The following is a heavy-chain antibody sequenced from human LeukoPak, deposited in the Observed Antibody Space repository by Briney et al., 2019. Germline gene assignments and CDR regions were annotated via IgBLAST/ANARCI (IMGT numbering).Heavy chain of an antibody. D-gene: IGHD3-10*01. Sequence: PGRSLRLSCAASGFTFSSYSMIWVRQAPGKGLEWVSYISSSSSTIYYADSVKGRFTISRDNAKNSLYLQMNSLRDKDTAVYYCARDLSGRYAFDIWGQGTMVTVSS. CDR3: ARDLSGRYAFDI. J-gene: IGHJ3*02. CDR1: GFTFSSYS. V-gene: IGHV3-48*02. CDR2: ISSSSSTI.